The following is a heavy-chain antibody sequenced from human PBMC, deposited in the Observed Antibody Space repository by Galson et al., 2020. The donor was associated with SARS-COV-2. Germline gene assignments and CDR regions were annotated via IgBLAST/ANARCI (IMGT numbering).Heavy chain of an antibody. D-gene: IGHD1-26*01. V-gene: IGHV4-59*11. Sequence: SETLSLSCTVSGSINGHYWSWIRQPPGEGLEWIGCIFYSGTTHYNHSLASRATISVDTSKDQFSLQLHSVTAADTAIYYCARRRSGSYSQLACWGPGILVTVSS. CDR1: GSINGHY. CDR2: IFYSGTT. J-gene: IGHJ4*02. CDR3: ARRRSGSYSQLAC.